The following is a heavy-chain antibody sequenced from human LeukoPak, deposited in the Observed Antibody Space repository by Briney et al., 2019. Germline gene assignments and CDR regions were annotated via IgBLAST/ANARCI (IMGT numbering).Heavy chain of an antibody. D-gene: IGHD3-22*01. V-gene: IGHV3-23*01. CDR1: GFTFSSYT. J-gene: IGHJ4*02. CDR3: AKDLGYYDSSGYYFDY. Sequence: PGGSLRLSCTASGFTFSSYTMTWVRQAPGKGLKWVSTITTGDGNTYYADSVKGRFTVSRDDSKNTLYLQMNSLRAEDTAVYYCAKDLGYYDSSGYYFDYWGQGTLVTVSS. CDR2: ITTGDGNT.